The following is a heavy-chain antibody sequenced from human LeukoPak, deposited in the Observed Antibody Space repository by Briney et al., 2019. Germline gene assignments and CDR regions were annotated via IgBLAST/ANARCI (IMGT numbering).Heavy chain of an antibody. D-gene: IGHD1-26*01. J-gene: IGHJ6*02. CDR1: GFTFSSYA. CDR3: AKDFLPGATGYGMDV. CDR2: ISYDGSNK. Sequence: GRSLRLSCAASGFTFSSYAMHWVRQAPGKGLEWVAVISYDGSNKYYADSVKGRFTISRDNSKNTLYLQMNSLRAEDTAVYYCAKDFLPGATGYGMDVWGQGTTVTVSS. V-gene: IGHV3-30*04.